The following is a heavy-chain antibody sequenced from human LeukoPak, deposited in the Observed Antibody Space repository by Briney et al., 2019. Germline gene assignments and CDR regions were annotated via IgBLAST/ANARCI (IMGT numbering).Heavy chain of an antibody. V-gene: IGHV1-69*13. CDR2: IIPIFGTA. J-gene: IGHJ4*02. D-gene: IGHD6-19*01. CDR3: ARDLQVMSSGWYGPH. Sequence: SVKVSCKASGYTFSRYGINWVRQAPGQGLEWMGGIIPIFGTANYAQKFQGRVTITADESTSTAYMELSSLRSEDTAVYYCARDLQVMSSGWYGPHWGQGTLVTVSS. CDR1: GYTFSRYG.